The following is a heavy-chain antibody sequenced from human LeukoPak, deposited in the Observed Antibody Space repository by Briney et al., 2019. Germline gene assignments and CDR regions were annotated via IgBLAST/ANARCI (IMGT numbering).Heavy chain of an antibody. CDR2: ISHDGTSK. Sequence: PGRSLRLSCAASGFTFSNYAIHWVRQAPGKGLEWVAVISHDGTSKYYTDSVKGRFTISRDNSKNTLYLQMNSLRAEDTAVYYCAKKILALGLGAYYFDYWGQGTLVTVSS. J-gene: IGHJ4*02. V-gene: IGHV3-30*18. CDR3: AKKILALGLGAYYFDY. D-gene: IGHD3-16*01. CDR1: GFTFSNYA.